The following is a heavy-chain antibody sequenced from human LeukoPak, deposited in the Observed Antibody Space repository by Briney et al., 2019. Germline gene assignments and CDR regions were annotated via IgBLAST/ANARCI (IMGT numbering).Heavy chain of an antibody. CDR3: ARDAPSPGAAHSSSYYFDY. J-gene: IGHJ4*02. CDR1: GFTFSSYS. CDR2: LSYDGSNE. D-gene: IGHD6-13*01. V-gene: IGHV3-30-3*01. Sequence: PGGSLRLSCAASGFTFSSYSMHWVRQAPGKGLEWVAVLSYDGSNEYYIDSVKGRFTISRDNSKNTLLLQMNSLRIEDTAEYYCARDAPSPGAAHSSSYYFDYWGQGTLVTVSS.